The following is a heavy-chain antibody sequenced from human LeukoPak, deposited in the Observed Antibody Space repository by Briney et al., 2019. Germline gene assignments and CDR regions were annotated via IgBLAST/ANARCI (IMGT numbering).Heavy chain of an antibody. CDR3: AKSMAGYNYPLDY. J-gene: IGHJ4*02. V-gene: IGHV3-23*01. Sequence: GGSLRLSCAASGFTFSSYSMNWVRQAPGKGLEWVSAISGSGGSTSYADSVKGRFTISRDNSKNTLYLQMNSLRAEDTAVYYCAKSMAGYNYPLDYWGQGTLVTVSS. CDR2: ISGSGGST. D-gene: IGHD5-24*01. CDR1: GFTFSSYS.